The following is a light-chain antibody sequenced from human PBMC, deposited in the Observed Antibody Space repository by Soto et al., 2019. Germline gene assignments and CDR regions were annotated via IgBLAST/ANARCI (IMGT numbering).Light chain of an antibody. V-gene: IGLV1-44*01. J-gene: IGLJ3*02. Sequence: QAVVTQPPSASGTPGQRVTISCSGSSSNIGSNTVNWYQQLPGTAPKLLIYSNNQRPSGVPDRFSGSKSGTSASLAISGLQSEDGADYYCAAWDDSLNGRWVFGGGTKLTVL. CDR1: SSNIGSNT. CDR2: SNN. CDR3: AAWDDSLNGRWV.